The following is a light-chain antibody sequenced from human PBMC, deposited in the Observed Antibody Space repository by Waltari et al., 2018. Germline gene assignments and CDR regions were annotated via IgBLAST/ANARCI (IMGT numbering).Light chain of an antibody. V-gene: IGLV2-23*01. CDR1: SSDVGSYNL. CDR3: CSYVGSSIFV. J-gene: IGLJ1*01. CDR2: EGS. Sequence: QSALTQPASVSGSPGQSITISCAVSSSDVGSYNLVPWYQQHPGKAPRLMIFEGSKRPSGVSNRFSGSKSGNTASLTVSGLQAEDEADYYCCSYVGSSIFVFGTGTKVTVL.